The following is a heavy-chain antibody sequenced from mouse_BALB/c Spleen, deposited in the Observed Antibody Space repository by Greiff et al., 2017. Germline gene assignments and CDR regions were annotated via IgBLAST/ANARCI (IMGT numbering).Heavy chain of an antibody. CDR2: ISSGGST. CDR3: ARGQIYYGNPSYAMDY. CDR1: GFTFSSYA. Sequence: EVQGVESGGGLVKPGGSLKLSCAASGFTFSSYAMSWVRQTPEKRLEWVASISSGGSTYYPDSVKGRFTISRDNARNILYLQMSSLRSEDTAMYYCARGQIYYGNPSYAMDYWGQGTSVTVSS. D-gene: IGHD2-1*01. J-gene: IGHJ4*01. V-gene: IGHV5-6-5*01.